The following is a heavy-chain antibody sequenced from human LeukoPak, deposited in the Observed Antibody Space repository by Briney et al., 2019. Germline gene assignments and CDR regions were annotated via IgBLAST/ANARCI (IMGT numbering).Heavy chain of an antibody. J-gene: IGHJ4*02. CDR3: ARGAYYYED. D-gene: IGHD3-22*01. V-gene: IGHV3-48*01. CDR2: ISSSSSTI. Sequence: GGSLRISCAASGFTISSHSMRWVRQDPGKGLEWVSYISSSSSTIYYADSVKGRFTISRDNAKNSLYLQMNSLRAEDTAVYYCARGAYYYEDWGQGTLVTVSS. CDR1: GFTISSHS.